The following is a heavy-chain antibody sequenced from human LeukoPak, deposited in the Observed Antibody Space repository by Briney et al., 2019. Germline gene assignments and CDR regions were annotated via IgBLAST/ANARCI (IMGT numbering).Heavy chain of an antibody. J-gene: IGHJ4*02. D-gene: IGHD6-19*01. V-gene: IGHV3-21*01. CDR2: ISSSSSYI. Sequence: GGSLRLSCAASGFTFSSCSMNWVRQAPGKGLXXXSSISSSSSYIYYADSLEGRFTISRDNAKNSLYLQMNSLRAEDTAVYYCASRIAVAGTWFDYWGRGTLVTVSS. CDR1: GFTFSSCS. CDR3: ASRIAVAGTWFDY.